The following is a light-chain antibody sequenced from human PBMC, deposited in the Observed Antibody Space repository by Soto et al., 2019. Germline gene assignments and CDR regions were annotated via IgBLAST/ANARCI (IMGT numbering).Light chain of an antibody. Sequence: EIVLTQSPGTLSMSPGERATLSCRASESLSNPYLAWYQHKPGQAPRLLIYGASNRATGIPDRFSGGGSGTDFTLTISRLEPEDVALYYCQHYVNSPYTFGQGTKLEIK. V-gene: IGKV3-20*01. CDR2: GAS. CDR1: ESLSNPY. J-gene: IGKJ2*01. CDR3: QHYVNSPYT.